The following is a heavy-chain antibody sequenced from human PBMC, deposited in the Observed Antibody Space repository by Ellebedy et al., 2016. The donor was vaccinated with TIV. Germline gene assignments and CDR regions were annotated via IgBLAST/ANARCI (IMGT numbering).Heavy chain of an antibody. J-gene: IGHJ5*02. CDR1: GDSISGYY. V-gene: IGHV4-59*01. D-gene: IGHD4-17*01. CDR2: IYSSGSG. Sequence: MPSETLSLTCTVSGDSISGYYWSWIRQPPGKGLEWIGYIYSSGSGEYNPSLKSRVTMSVDTSRGQFSLRLNSVTAADTAVYYCATDRRTTMTTRFDPWGQGTLVTVSS. CDR3: ATDRRTTMTTRFDP.